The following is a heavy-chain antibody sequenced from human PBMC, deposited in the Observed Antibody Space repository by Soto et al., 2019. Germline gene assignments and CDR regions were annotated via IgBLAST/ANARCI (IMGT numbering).Heavy chain of an antibody. D-gene: IGHD3-3*01. Sequence: PGGSLRLSCAASGFTFSSYWMSWVRQAPGKGLEWVAVISYDGSNKYYADSVKGRFTISRDNSKNTLYLQMNSLRAEDTAVYYCARGWVYYDFWSGSANFDYWGQGTLVTVSS. CDR2: ISYDGSNK. J-gene: IGHJ4*02. V-gene: IGHV3-30-3*01. CDR1: GFTFSSYW. CDR3: ARGWVYYDFWSGSANFDY.